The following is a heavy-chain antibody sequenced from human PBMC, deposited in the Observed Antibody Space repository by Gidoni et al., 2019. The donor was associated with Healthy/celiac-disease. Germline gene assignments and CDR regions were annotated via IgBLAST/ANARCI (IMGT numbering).Heavy chain of an antibody. CDR2: TYYRSKWYN. V-gene: IGHV6-1*01. D-gene: IGHD6-13*01. J-gene: IGHJ6*02. Sequence: QVQLQQSGPGLVKPSQTLSLTCPISGDSVSRNSAAWNWLRQSPSRGLEWLGRTYYRSKWYNDYAVSVKSRITINPDTSKNQFSLQLNSVTPEDTAVYYCARDLLGDSSSWLYYYYGMDVWGQGTTVTVSS. CDR3: ARDLLGDSSSWLYYYYGMDV. CDR1: GDSVSRNSAA.